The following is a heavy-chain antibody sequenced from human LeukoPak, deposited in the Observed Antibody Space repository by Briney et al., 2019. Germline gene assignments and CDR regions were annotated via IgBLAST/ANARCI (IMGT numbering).Heavy chain of an antibody. CDR1: GFTFSRYA. V-gene: IGHV3-23*01. CDR2: ISGSGDRT. CDR3: AKDLNRIAAAGHRDY. D-gene: IGHD6-13*01. J-gene: IGHJ4*02. Sequence: GGSLRLSCAASGFTFSRYAMSWVRQAPGKGLEWVSDISGSGDRTHYADSVKGRFTVSRDNSKNTLYLQMNSLRDEDTAVYYCAKDLNRIAAAGHRDYWGQGTLVTVSS.